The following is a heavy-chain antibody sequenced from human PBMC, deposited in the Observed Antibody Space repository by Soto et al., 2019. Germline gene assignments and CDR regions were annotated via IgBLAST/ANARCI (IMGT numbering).Heavy chain of an antibody. D-gene: IGHD6-6*01. V-gene: IGHV3-23*01. CDR3: AKDQSSSSLHYVYFDY. CDR2: ISGSGGST. Sequence: GGSLRLSCAASGFTFSSYAMSWVRQAPGKGLEWVSAISGSGGSTYYADSVKGRFTISRDNSKNTLYLQMNCLRAEDTAVYYCAKDQSSSSLHYVYFDYWGQGTLVTVSS. CDR1: GFTFSSYA. J-gene: IGHJ4*02.